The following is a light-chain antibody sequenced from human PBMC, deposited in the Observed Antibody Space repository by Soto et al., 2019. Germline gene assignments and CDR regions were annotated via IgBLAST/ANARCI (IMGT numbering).Light chain of an antibody. CDR1: HSVTSN. CDR2: RAS. Sequence: EVVMTQSPGAVSVSPGERASLSCRASHSVTSNVAWYQQKPGQAPRLLIYRASARATGVPARFSGSGSGTEFTLTISSLQSEDFAVYYCQQYNNWPITFGQGTRLEIK. V-gene: IGKV3-15*01. J-gene: IGKJ5*01. CDR3: QQYNNWPIT.